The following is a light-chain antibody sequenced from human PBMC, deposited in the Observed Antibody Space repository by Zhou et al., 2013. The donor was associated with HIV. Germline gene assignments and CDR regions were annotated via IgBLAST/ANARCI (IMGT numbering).Light chain of an antibody. CDR3: QQYSTYSPS. CDR2: QAS. V-gene: IGKV1-5*03. Sequence: DIQMTQSPSSLSASVGDRVTITCRASQSISSWLAWYQQKPGQAPKLLIYQASTLETGDPSRFSGGGSGTEFTLTISSLQPDDFATYYCQQYSTYSPSFGQGTKLEIK. J-gene: IGKJ2*03. CDR1: QSISSW.